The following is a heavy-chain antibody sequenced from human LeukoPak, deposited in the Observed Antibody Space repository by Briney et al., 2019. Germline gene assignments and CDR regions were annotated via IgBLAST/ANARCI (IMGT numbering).Heavy chain of an antibody. D-gene: IGHD6-19*01. V-gene: IGHV3-7*03. J-gene: IGHJ4*02. CDR1: GFTFSSYW. CDR2: IKQDGSEK. Sequence: GGSLRLSCAASGFTFSSYWMNWVRQAPGKGLEWVANIKQDGSEKYYVDSVKGRFTTSRDNAKKSLYLQMNSLRAEDTAVYYCARDAGSGWYSDYWGQGTLVTVSS. CDR3: ARDAGSGWYSDY.